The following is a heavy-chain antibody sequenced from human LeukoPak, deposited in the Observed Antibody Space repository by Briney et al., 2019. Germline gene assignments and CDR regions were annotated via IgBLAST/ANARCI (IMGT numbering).Heavy chain of an antibody. D-gene: IGHD2-15*01. Sequence: GESLKISCKGSGYSFTSYWIGWVRQMPGKGLEWMGIIYPGDSDTRYSPSFQGQVTISADKSISTAYLQWSSLKASDTAMYSCARLRGVVVGANYFDYWGQGTLVTVSS. V-gene: IGHV5-51*01. J-gene: IGHJ4*02. CDR3: ARLRGVVVGANYFDY. CDR1: GYSFTSYW. CDR2: IYPGDSDT.